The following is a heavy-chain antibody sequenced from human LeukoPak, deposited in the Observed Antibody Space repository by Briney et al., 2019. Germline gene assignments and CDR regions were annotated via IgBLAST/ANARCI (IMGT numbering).Heavy chain of an antibody. CDR2: INWNGGST. D-gene: IGHD6-19*01. CDR1: GFSFNSDW. CDR3: ARGGRAVAGVRFYYNGMDV. V-gene: IGHV3-20*04. J-gene: IGHJ6*02. Sequence: GGSLRLSCAASGFSFNSDWMDWVRQAPGKGLEWVSSINWNGGSTGYADSVKGRFTISRDNAKKSLYLQMNSLRDEDTALYYCARGGRAVAGVRFYYNGMDVWGQGTTVTVSS.